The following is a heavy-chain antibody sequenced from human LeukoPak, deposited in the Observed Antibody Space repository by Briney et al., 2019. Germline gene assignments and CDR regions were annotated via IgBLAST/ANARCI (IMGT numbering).Heavy chain of an antibody. D-gene: IGHD1-26*01. CDR1: GFTFDDYA. J-gene: IGHJ6*02. Sequence: GGSLRLSCAASGFTFDDYAMHWVRQAPGKGLEWVSGISWNSGSIGYADSVKGRFTISRDNAKNSLYLQMNSLRAGDTALYYCAKDIVGATLGVYYGMDVWGQGTTVTVSS. CDR2: ISWNSGSI. CDR3: AKDIVGATLGVYYGMDV. V-gene: IGHV3-9*01.